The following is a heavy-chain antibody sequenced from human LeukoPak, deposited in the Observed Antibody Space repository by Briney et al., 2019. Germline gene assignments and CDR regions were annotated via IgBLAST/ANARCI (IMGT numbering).Heavy chain of an antibody. J-gene: IGHJ4*02. CDR1: GFTLSSYA. Sequence: GGSLRLSCAASGFTLSSYAMTWVRQAPGRGLEWVSSVDGGGGGTYYADSVKGRFTTSRDNSKDTLYLQMNGLRAEDTAVYFCAKQSAGSAAWYSLHYDFWGQGTLVTVSS. CDR3: AKQSAGSAAWYSLHYDF. CDR2: VDGGGGGT. V-gene: IGHV3-23*01. D-gene: IGHD6-13*01.